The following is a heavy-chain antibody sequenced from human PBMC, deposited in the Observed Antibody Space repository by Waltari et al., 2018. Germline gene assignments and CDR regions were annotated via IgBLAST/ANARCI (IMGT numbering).Heavy chain of an antibody. CDR1: GFTYSNHW. Sequence: EEQLVESGGGLVQPGDSLRLSCAASGFTYSNHWMHWVRQAPGRGLVLVLRINGDGSTSNYADSVNGRFTISRDNTKKTLYLQMKRLRVEDTAVYYCARLAPKTYRSPVPGRDYYYGLDVWGQGTTVTVSS. CDR2: INGDGSTS. V-gene: IGHV3-74*01. CDR3: ARLAPKTYRSPVPGRDYYYGLDV. J-gene: IGHJ6*02. D-gene: IGHD6-13*01.